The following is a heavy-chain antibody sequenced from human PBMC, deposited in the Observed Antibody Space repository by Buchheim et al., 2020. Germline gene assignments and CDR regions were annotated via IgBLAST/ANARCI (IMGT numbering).Heavy chain of an antibody. CDR3: AREDFGGSFDY. Sequence: EVQLVESGGGLVQPGGSLRLSCAASGFSVSDHYMDWVRQAPGKGLEWVGRSRNKANSFITHYAASVNGRFTISRDDSKKSVGLQMNSLKTEDTAVYFCAREDFGGSFDYWGQG. J-gene: IGHJ4*02. CDR2: SRNKANSFIT. V-gene: IGHV3-72*01. D-gene: IGHD4-23*01. CDR1: GFSVSDHY.